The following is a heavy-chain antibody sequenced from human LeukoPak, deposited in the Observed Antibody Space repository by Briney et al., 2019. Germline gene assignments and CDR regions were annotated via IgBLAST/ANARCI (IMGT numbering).Heavy chain of an antibody. CDR2: ISGRGHST. Sequence: PGGSLRLSCAASGFTFSSYAMSWVRQAPGKGLEWVSVISGRGHSTYYADSVKGRFTISRDNSRNTLYLQMNSLRAEDTAVYYCAREVTGEKYGMDVWGQGTTVTVSS. V-gene: IGHV3-23*01. CDR3: AREVTGEKYGMDV. J-gene: IGHJ6*02. CDR1: GFTFSSYA. D-gene: IGHD4-11*01.